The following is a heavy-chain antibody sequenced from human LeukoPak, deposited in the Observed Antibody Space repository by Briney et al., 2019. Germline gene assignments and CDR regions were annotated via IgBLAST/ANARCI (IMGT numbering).Heavy chain of an antibody. V-gene: IGHV4-61*02. Sequence: PSETLSLTCTVSGGSTSSGSYYWSWIRQPAGKGLEWIGRIYTSGSTNYNPSLRSRVTISLDTSKNHFSLKLSSVTAADTAVYYCARDQTYSGSGIYTYFDSWGQGILVTVSS. J-gene: IGHJ4*02. CDR3: ARDQTYSGSGIYTYFDS. CDR1: GGSTSSGSYY. CDR2: IYTSGST. D-gene: IGHD3-10*01.